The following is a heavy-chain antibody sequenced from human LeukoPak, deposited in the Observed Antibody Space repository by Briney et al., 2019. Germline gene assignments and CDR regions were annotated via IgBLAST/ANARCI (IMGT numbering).Heavy chain of an antibody. CDR1: GYYFTNYW. CDR3: ARAPQFSSGWYGPFDY. J-gene: IGHJ4*02. Sequence: GESLKISCKGSGYYFTNYWIGWIRQMPGKGLERMGIIYSGDSDTRYSPSFQGQVTISADKSISTAYLQWSSLKASGTAMYYCARAPQFSSGWYGPFDYWGQGSLVTVSS. D-gene: IGHD6-19*01. V-gene: IGHV5-51*01. CDR2: IYSGDSDT.